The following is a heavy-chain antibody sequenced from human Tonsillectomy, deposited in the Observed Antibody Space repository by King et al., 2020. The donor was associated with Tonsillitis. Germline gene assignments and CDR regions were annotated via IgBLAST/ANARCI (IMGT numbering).Heavy chain of an antibody. J-gene: IGHJ6*03. CDR1: GYSISTSHW. Sequence: VQLQESGPGLVKPPDTLSLTCAVSGYSISTSHWWGWIRQPPGKGLEWIGYIYYSGSTYYNPSLKSRVTMSVDTSKNQFSLKLSSVTAVDTAVYYCGRAGKDQLLPNYYYYYYMDVWGKGTTVTVSS. V-gene: IGHV4-28*03. CDR3: GRAGKDQLLPNYYYYYYMDV. D-gene: IGHD2-2*01. CDR2: IYYSGST.